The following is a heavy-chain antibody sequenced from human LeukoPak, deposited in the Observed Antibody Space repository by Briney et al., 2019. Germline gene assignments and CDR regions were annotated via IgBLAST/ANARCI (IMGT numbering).Heavy chain of an antibody. D-gene: IGHD3-22*01. CDR2: IYYSGST. V-gene: IGHV4-59*01. Sequence: SETLSLTCTVSGGSISSYYWSWIRQPPEKGLEWIGYIYYSGSTNYNPSLKSRVTISVDTSKNQFSLKLSSVTAADTAVYYCARDSGGAYYYDSSGYSPFDYWGQGTLVTVSS. CDR3: ARDSGGAYYYDSSGYSPFDY. J-gene: IGHJ4*02. CDR1: GGSISSYY.